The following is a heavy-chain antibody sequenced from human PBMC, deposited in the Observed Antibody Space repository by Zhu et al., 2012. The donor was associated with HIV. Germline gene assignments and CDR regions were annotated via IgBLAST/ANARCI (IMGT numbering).Heavy chain of an antibody. CDR2: IYHTGST. D-gene: IGHD2-21*01. J-gene: IGHJ4*02. Sequence: QVQLQESGPGLVKTSETLSLTCAVSGYFINNGYYWGWIRQPPGKGLEWIGTIYHTGSTDYNPSFKSRVTISFDPSKNHFSLKLTSVTAADTARYFCVRAPTYCSESGISAMVVNWTSWGQGALVHRL. V-gene: IGHV4-38-2*01. CDR1: GYFINNGYY. CDR3: VRAPTYCSESGISAMVVNWTS.